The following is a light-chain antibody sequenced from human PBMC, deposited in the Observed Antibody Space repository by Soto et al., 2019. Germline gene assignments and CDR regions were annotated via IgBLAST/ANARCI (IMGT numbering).Light chain of an antibody. J-gene: IGKJ3*01. CDR1: QGISNY. CDR3: QQLNNYSRT. CDR2: GAS. Sequence: IQLTQSPSSLSATVGDRVTITCRASQGISNYLVWYQQKPGKAPNLLIYGASTLQSGVPSRFRGSGSGTDFTLTIDSLQPEDVATYYCQQLNNYSRTFGPGTKVDIK. V-gene: IGKV1-9*01.